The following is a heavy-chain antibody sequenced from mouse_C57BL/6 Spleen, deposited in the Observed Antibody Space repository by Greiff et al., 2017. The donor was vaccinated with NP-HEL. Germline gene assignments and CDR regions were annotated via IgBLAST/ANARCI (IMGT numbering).Heavy chain of an antibody. CDR3: VRTHIYYDYDGVWFAY. CDR2: IRSKSSNYAT. Sequence: EVMLVESGGGLVQPKGSLKLSCAASGFTFNTYAMHWVRQAPGKGLEWVARIRSKSSNYATYYADSVKDRFTISRDDSQSMLYLQMNNLKTEDTAMYYCVRTHIYYDYDGVWFAYWGQGTLVTVSA. V-gene: IGHV10-3*01. D-gene: IGHD2-4*01. J-gene: IGHJ3*01. CDR1: GFTFNTYA.